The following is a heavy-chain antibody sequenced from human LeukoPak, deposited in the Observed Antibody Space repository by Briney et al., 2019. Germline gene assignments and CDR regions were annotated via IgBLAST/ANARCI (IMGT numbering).Heavy chain of an antibody. CDR1: GYTLTELS. CDR2: INPSGGST. V-gene: IGHV1-46*01. Sequence: ASVKVSCKVSGYTLTELSMHWVRQAPGQGLEWMGIINPSGGSTSYAQKFQGRVTMTRDTSTSTVYMELSSLRSEDTAVYYRAREAAAGPDAFDIWGQGTMVTVSS. J-gene: IGHJ3*02. D-gene: IGHD6-13*01. CDR3: AREAAAGPDAFDI.